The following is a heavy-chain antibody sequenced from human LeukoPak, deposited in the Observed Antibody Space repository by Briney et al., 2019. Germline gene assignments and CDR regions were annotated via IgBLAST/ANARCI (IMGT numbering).Heavy chain of an antibody. CDR3: ARDDTAAGTLDY. J-gene: IGHJ4*02. CDR1: GFTVSSNY. Sequence: GGSLRLSCAASGFTVSSNYMSWVRQAPGKGLEWVSDIYSGGSTYYADSVEGRFTISTNNSKNTLYLQKNKPRAEDTAVYYCARDDTAAGTLDYSGQGTLVTVSS. V-gene: IGHV3-66*01. D-gene: IGHD6-13*01. CDR2: IYSGGST.